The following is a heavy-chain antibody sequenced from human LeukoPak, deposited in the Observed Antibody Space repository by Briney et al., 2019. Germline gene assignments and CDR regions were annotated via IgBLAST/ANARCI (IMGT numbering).Heavy chain of an antibody. CDR3: ARGRSSGWHTYYFDY. V-gene: IGHV4-39*07. CDR2: INHSGST. CDR1: GGSISSGGYY. D-gene: IGHD6-19*01. J-gene: IGHJ4*02. Sequence: PSETLSLTCTVSGGSISSGGYYWSWIRQPPGKGLEWIGEINHSGSTNYNPSLKSRVTISVDTSKNQFSLKLSSVTAADTAVYYCARGRSSGWHTYYFDYWGQGTLVTVSS.